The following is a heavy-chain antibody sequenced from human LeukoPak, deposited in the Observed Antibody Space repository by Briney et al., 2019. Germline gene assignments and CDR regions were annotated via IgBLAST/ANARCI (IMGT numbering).Heavy chain of an antibody. CDR1: GDIFDIYV. J-gene: IGHJ6*02. CDR2: IIPIFNTA. V-gene: IGHV1-69*06. D-gene: IGHD2-21*01. Sequence: SVKVSCKASGDIFDIYVINWVRQAPGQGLEWMGRIIPIFNTANYAQKFQGRVTITADKSTTTAYMELTNLRSDDTAVYFCARNCGGGANCYNLFGMDVWGQGTTVTVSS. CDR3: ARNCGGGANCYNLFGMDV.